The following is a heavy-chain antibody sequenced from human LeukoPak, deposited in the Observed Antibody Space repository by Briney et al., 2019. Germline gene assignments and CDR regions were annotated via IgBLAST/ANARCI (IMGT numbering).Heavy chain of an antibody. CDR3: ARQISDYYYYYIDV. V-gene: IGHV4-39*01. J-gene: IGHJ6*03. D-gene: IGHD3-3*01. CDR1: GGSISSSHYY. CDR2: IYYSGTT. Sequence: TSETLSLTCTVSGGSISSSHYYWGWIRQPPGKGLEWIGTIYYSGTTYYNPSLESRVTMSADTSKNQFSLTLRSVTTADTAVYYCARQISDYYYYYIDVWGKGATVTVSS.